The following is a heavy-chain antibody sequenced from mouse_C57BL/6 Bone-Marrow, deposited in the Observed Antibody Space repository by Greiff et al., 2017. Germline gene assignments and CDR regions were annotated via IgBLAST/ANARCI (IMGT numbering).Heavy chain of an antibody. CDR1: GFTFSSYG. Sequence: EVKLMESGGDLVKPGGSLKLSCAASGFTFSSYGMSWVRQTPDKRLEWVATISSGGSYTYYPDSVKGRFTISRDNAKNTLYLQMSSLKSEDTAMYYCAREDYYGSSLYVDYWGQGTTLTVSS. J-gene: IGHJ2*01. D-gene: IGHD1-1*01. CDR3: AREDYYGSSLYVDY. CDR2: ISSGGSYT. V-gene: IGHV5-6*01.